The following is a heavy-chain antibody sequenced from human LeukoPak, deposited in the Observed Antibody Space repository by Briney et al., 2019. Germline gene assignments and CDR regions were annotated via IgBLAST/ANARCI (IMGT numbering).Heavy chain of an antibody. V-gene: IGHV1-2*02. D-gene: IGHD3-22*01. CDR3: SYYYDSSGYYGDAFDI. CDR2: INPNSGGT. CDR1: GYTFTGYY. Sequence: ASVKVSCKASGYTFTGYYIHWVRQAPGQGLEWMGWINPNSGGTNYAQKFQGRVTMTRDTSISTAYMELSRLRSDDTAVYYCSYYYDSSGYYGDAFDIWGQGTMVTVSS. J-gene: IGHJ3*02.